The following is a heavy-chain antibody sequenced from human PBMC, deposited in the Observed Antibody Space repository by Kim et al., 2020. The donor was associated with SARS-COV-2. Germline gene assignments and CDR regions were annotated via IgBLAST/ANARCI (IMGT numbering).Heavy chain of an antibody. Sequence: NPSRKGRVTMSVDTSKNQFSLTLYSVTAADTAVYYCARDRITGTTGGFDYWGQRTLVTVSS. D-gene: IGHD1-20*01. J-gene: IGHJ4*02. CDR3: ARDRITGTTGGFDY. V-gene: IGHV4-31*02.